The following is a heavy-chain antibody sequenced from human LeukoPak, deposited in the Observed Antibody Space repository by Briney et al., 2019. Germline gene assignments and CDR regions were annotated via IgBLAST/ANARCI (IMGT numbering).Heavy chain of an antibody. Sequence: SVKVSCKASGGTFSSYAISWVRQAPGQGLEWMGGIIPIFGTANYAQKFQGRVTITTDESTSTAYMELSSLRSEDTAVYYCARLELGDCSSTSCRYTEPDWYFDLWGRGTLVTVSS. V-gene: IGHV1-69*05. CDR1: GGTFSSYA. D-gene: IGHD2-2*01. J-gene: IGHJ2*01. CDR2: IIPIFGTA. CDR3: ARLELGDCSSTSCRYTEPDWYFDL.